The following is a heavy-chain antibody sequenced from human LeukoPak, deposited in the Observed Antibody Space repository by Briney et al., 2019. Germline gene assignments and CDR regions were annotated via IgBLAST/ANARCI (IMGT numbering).Heavy chain of an antibody. CDR2: IYPGDSDT. D-gene: IGHD3-16*01. V-gene: IGHV5-51*01. CDR3: ARQRYDYVWGSYTDY. Sequence: GESLKISSKGSGYSFTSYWIGWVRQMPGKGLEWMGIIYPGDSDTRYSPSFQGQVTISADKSISTAYLQWSSLKASDTAMYYCARQRYDYVWGSYTDYWGQGTLVTVSS. J-gene: IGHJ4*02. CDR1: GYSFTSYW.